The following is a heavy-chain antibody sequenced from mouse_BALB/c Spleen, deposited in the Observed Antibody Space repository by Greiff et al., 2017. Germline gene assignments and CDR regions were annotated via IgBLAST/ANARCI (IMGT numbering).Heavy chain of an antibody. D-gene: IGHD1-1*01. J-gene: IGHJ4*01. CDR2: ISSGSSTI. V-gene: IGHV5-17*02. Sequence: EVKVVESGGGLVQPGRSRKLSCAASGFTFSSFGMHWVRQAPEKGLEWVAYISSGSSTIYYADTVKGRFTISRDNPKNTLFLQMTSLRSEDTAMYYCARGGDYYGSRVAMDYWGQGTSVTVSS. CDR3: ARGGDYYGSRVAMDY. CDR1: GFTFSSFG.